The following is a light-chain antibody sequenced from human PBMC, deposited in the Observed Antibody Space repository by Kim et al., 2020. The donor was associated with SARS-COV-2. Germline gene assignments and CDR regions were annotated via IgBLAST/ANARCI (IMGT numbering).Light chain of an antibody. V-gene: IGKV4-1*01. J-gene: IGKJ2*03. CDR3: QQYYTSRYS. CDR2: WAS. Sequence: DIVMTQSPDSLAVSLGERATINCKSSQTILYSSDNKNYLAWYQQKSGQPPKLLVSWASTRESGVPDRFSGSGSGTDFTLTISSVQAEDGGIYYCQQYYTSRYSFGKETKLEI. CDR1: QTILYSSDNKNY.